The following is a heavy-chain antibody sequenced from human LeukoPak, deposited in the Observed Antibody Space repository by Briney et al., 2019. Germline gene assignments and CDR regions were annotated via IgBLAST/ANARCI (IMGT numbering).Heavy chain of an antibody. CDR3: ATLVGYGSFFDY. Sequence: GEFLEISCKGSGYTFTNYWIGWVRQLPGKGLEWMGIIYPGDSDTRYSPSFQGQVTISADKSISTAYLQWSSLKASDTAMYYCATLVGYGSFFDYWGQGTLVTVSS. J-gene: IGHJ4*02. CDR2: IYPGDSDT. D-gene: IGHD3-10*01. CDR1: GYTFTNYW. V-gene: IGHV5-51*01.